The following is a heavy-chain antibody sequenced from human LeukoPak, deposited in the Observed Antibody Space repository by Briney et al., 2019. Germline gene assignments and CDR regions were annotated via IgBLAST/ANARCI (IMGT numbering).Heavy chain of an antibody. Sequence: PGGSLRLSCAASGFTFSDYEMNWVRQAPGKGLEWVSYISSSDSTIYYADSVKGRFTISRDNAKNSLYLQINSLRAEDTAVYYCARLRGGYRLYWGQGTLVTVSS. V-gene: IGHV3-48*03. CDR1: GFTFSDYE. CDR2: ISSSDSTI. J-gene: IGHJ4*02. D-gene: IGHD5-24*01. CDR3: ARLRGGYRLY.